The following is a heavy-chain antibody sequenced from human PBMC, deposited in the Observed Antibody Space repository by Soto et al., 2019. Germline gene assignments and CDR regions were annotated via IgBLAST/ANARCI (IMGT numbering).Heavy chain of an antibody. D-gene: IGHD6-19*01. CDR2: IVPIFGTT. J-gene: IGHJ6*02. CDR1: GGTFSNYA. V-gene: IGHV1-69*12. CDR3: ARDEAVAGLCNCHWLDV. Sequence: QVQLVQSGAEVKKPGSSVKVSCKVSGGTFSNYAIDWVRLAPGHGLEWMGGIVPIFGTTYYTQKFQGRATIIADDSTNTAYYEMSSLRSEDTAIYYCARDEAVAGLCNCHWLDVWGQGTAVTVSS.